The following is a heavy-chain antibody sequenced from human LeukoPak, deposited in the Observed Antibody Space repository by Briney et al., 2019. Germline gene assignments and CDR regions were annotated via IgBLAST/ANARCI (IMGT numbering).Heavy chain of an antibody. Sequence: SETLSLTCAVYGGSFSGYYWSWIRQPPGKGLEWIGEINHSGSTNYNPSLKSRVTISVDTSKNQFSLKLSSVTAADTAVYYCASLWGLDFDYWGQGTLVTVSS. V-gene: IGHV4-34*01. CDR2: INHSGST. D-gene: IGHD3-10*01. J-gene: IGHJ4*02. CDR1: GGSFSGYY. CDR3: ASLWGLDFDY.